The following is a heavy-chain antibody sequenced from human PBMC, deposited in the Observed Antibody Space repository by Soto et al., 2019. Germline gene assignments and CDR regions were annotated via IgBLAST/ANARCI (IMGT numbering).Heavy chain of an antibody. CDR2: ISAYNGNT. CDR3: ARDGRLLAVATLDY. Sequence: QVQLVQSGAEVKKPGASVKVSCKASGYTFTSYGISWVRQAPGQGLEWMGWISAYNGNTNYAQKLQGRVTMTTDTSPSRADRERRSLRSDDTAVYDCARDGRLLAVATLDYWGQGTLVTVSS. V-gene: IGHV1-18*01. CDR1: GYTFTSYG. J-gene: IGHJ4*02. D-gene: IGHD6-19*01.